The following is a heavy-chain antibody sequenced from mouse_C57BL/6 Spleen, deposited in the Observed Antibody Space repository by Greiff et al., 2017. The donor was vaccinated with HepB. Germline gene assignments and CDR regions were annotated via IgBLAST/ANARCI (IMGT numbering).Heavy chain of an antibody. CDR2: ISSGGDYI. CDR1: GFTFSSYA. V-gene: IGHV5-9-1*02. J-gene: IGHJ1*03. Sequence: EVQGVESGEGLVKPGGSLKLSCAASGFTFSSYAMSWVRQTPEKRLEWVAYISSGGDYIYYADTVKGRFTISRDNARNTLYLQMSSLKSEDTAMYYCTRAYSNYGGYFDVWGTGTTVTVSS. D-gene: IGHD2-5*01. CDR3: TRAYSNYGGYFDV.